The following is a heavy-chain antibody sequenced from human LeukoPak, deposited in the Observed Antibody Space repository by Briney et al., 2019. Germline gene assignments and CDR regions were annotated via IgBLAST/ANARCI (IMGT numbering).Heavy chain of an antibody. D-gene: IGHD3-10*01. CDR3: ARRYYYNLGSFPFDF. V-gene: IGHV4-34*01. CDR2: IHNSGTT. J-gene: IGHJ4*02. CDR1: GGPVSGYF. Sequence: SETMSLTCAVSGGPVSGYFWSWIRQSSGKGLEWIGEIHNSGTTNYNPSLNSRVTISEDTSKNQFYLNLSSVTAADTAVYYCARRYYYNLGSFPFDFWGQGTLVTVSS.